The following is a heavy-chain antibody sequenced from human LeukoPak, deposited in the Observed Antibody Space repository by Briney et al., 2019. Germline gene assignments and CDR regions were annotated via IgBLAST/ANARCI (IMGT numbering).Heavy chain of an antibody. CDR2: IRSQANSYAT. V-gene: IGHV3-73*01. J-gene: IGHJ4*02. CDR3: TKISLGPLYSSTY. D-gene: IGHD6-13*01. CDR1: GFPFSGSA. Sequence: GGSLRLSFAASGFPFSGSAMQWVREASGKGVEWVGRIRSQANSYATPYAASVKGRFTISRDDSKNTAYLQMNSLKTEDTAVYYCTKISLGPLYSSTYWGQGTLVTVSS.